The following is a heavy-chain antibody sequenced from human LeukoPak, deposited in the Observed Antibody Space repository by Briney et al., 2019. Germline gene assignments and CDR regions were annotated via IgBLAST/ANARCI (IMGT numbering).Heavy chain of an antibody. J-gene: IGHJ4*02. V-gene: IGHV3-49*04. Sequence: PGRSLRLSCTASGFTFGDYAMSWVRQAPGKGLEWVGFIRSKGYGGKTEYAASVKGRFTISIDDSKTIAYLQMNSLKPEATAVYYCTASSSWYLDYFDYWGQGPLVTVSS. CDR1: GFTFGDYA. CDR2: IRSKGYGGKT. D-gene: IGHD6-13*01. CDR3: TASSSWYLDYFDY.